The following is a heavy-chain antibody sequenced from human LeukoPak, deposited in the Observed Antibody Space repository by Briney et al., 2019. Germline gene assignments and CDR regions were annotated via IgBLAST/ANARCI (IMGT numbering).Heavy chain of an antibody. Sequence: TGGSLRLSCAASGFTFSRYWMHWVRQAPARSLVWVSRINTDGSRTDYADYVKGRFTISRDNAKNTLYLQMNSLGAEDTAVYYCASDFTGCDDYWGQGTLVTVSS. CDR1: GFTFSRYW. D-gene: IGHD3-9*01. CDR3: ASDFTGCDDY. J-gene: IGHJ4*02. V-gene: IGHV3-74*01. CDR2: INTDGSRT.